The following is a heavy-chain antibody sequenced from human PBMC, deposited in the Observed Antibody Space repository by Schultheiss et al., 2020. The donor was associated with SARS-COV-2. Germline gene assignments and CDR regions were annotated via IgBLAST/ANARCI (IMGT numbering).Heavy chain of an antibody. D-gene: IGHD2-21*02. Sequence: GESLKISCAASGFTFSSYEMNWVRQAPGEGLEWLSYISSSGTLICYAESVKGRFTVSRDNAKNTVYLQLDSLRAEDTAVYYCAREEMNCGGDCFRHWGQGTLVTVSS. CDR1: GFTFSSYE. CDR3: AREEMNCGGDCFRH. CDR2: ISSSGTLI. V-gene: IGHV3-48*03. J-gene: IGHJ4*02.